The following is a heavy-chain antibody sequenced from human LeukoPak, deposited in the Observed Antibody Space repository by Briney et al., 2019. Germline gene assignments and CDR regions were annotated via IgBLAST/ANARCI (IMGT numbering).Heavy chain of an antibody. D-gene: IGHD3-3*01. CDR2: IYYSWST. CDR1: GGSISISTYY. J-gene: IGHJ6*02. CDR3: ARRYYDANYGMDV. V-gene: IGHV4-39*01. Sequence: SETLSLTCTVSGGSISISTYYWGWIRQPPGKGLERIGSIYYSWSTYYNPSLKSRVTISVDTSKNQFSLKLSSVTAADTAVYYCARRYYDANYGMDVWGQGTTVTVSS.